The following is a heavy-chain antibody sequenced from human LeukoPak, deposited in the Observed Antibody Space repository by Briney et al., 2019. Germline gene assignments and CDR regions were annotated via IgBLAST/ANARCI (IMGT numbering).Heavy chain of an antibody. V-gene: IGHV1-69*06. CDR2: IIPIFGTA. Sequence: SVKVSCKASGGTFSSYAISWVRQAPGQGLEWMGGIIPIFGTANYAQKFQGRVTITADKYTSTAYMELSSLRAEDTAVYYCARGEMGIAVAGIVTSPFDCWGQGTLVTVSS. D-gene: IGHD6-19*01. J-gene: IGHJ4*02. CDR3: ARGEMGIAVAGIVTSPFDC. CDR1: GGTFSSYA.